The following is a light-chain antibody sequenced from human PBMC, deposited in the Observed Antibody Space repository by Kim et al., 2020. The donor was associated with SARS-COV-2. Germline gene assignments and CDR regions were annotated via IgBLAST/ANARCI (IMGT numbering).Light chain of an antibody. V-gene: IGKV3-15*01. Sequence: SVARGERATRSCRASQSVSSNLAWYQQKPGQAPRLLIYGASTRATGIPARFSGSGSGTEFTLTISSLQSEDFAVYYCQQYNNWLTFGGGTKVDIK. CDR2: GAS. CDR3: QQYNNWLT. CDR1: QSVSSN. J-gene: IGKJ4*01.